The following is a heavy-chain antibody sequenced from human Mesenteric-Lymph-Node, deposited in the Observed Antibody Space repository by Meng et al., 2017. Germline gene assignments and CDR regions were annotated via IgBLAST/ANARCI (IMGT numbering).Heavy chain of an antibody. CDR3: SRHIETNSGYFYD. D-gene: IGHD3-22*01. CDR1: GFTFSSYW. J-gene: IGHJ4*02. V-gene: IGHV3-73*01. Sequence: GESLKISCAASGFTFSSYWMSWVRQASGKGLEWVGRIRSKGNNYAPAYAASVKGRFTISRDDSKNTAYLEMNSLEAEDTAVYYCSRHIETNSGYFYDWGQGTLVTVSS. CDR2: IRSKGNNYAP.